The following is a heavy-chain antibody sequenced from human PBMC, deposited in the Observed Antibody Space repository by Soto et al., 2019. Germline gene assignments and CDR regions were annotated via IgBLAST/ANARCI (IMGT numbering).Heavy chain of an antibody. J-gene: IGHJ6*03. CDR1: GFILSDCA. V-gene: IGHV3-48*01. CDR3: ARDLSWGSNWYYYMDV. Sequence: GGPLRLSCATSGFILSDCAMNWVRQAPGKGLEWVSYISSSSSVIDYADSVKGRFTVSRDNARNSLYLQMNSLRAEDTAVYYCARDLSWGSNWYYYMDVWGKGTTVTVSS. CDR2: ISSSSSVI. D-gene: IGHD7-27*01.